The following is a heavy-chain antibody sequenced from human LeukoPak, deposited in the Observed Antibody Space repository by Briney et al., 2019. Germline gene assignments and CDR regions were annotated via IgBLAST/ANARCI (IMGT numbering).Heavy chain of an antibody. Sequence: PGGSLRLSCAASGFTFSSYAMHWVRQAPGQGLERVAVISYDGSNKYYADSVKGRFTISRDNSKNTLYLQMNSLRAEDTAVYYCARDVWQLGLDVWGQGTAVTVSS. D-gene: IGHD2-15*01. CDR3: ARDVWQLGLDV. CDR1: GFTFSSYA. CDR2: ISYDGSNK. J-gene: IGHJ6*02. V-gene: IGHV3-30*04.